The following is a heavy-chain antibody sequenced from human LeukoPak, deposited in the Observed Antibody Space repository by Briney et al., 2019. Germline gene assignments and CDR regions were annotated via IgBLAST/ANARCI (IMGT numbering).Heavy chain of an antibody. Sequence: SEILSLTCAVSGYSIRSSNWWGWIRQPPGKGLEWIGYIYYDGSIYYNPSLRSRVTMSVDTSKNQFSLRLNSVTAVDTAVYYCARKPDSRNWFDPWGQGTLVIVSS. CDR1: GYSIRSSNW. V-gene: IGHV4-28*05. D-gene: IGHD6-13*01. CDR2: IYYDGSI. J-gene: IGHJ5*02. CDR3: ARKPDSRNWFDP.